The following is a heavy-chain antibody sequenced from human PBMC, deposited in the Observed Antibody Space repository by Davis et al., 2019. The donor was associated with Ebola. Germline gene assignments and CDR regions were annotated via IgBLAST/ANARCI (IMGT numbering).Heavy chain of an antibody. CDR2: INHSGST. CDR1: GGSFSGYY. Sequence: MPSETLSLTCAVSGGSFSGYYWSWIRQPPGKGLEWIGEINHSGSTNYNPSLKSRVTISVDTSKNQFSLKLSSVTAADTAVYYCARGRDYIWGSYRYAYWGQGTLVTVSS. J-gene: IGHJ4*02. D-gene: IGHD3-16*02. V-gene: IGHV4-34*01. CDR3: ARGRDYIWGSYRYAY.